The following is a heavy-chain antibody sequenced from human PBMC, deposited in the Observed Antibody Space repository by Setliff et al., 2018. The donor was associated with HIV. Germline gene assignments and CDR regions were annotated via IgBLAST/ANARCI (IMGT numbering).Heavy chain of an antibody. Sequence: GESLTISCKGSGYSFTSYWIGWVRQMPGKGLEWMGIIYPGDSDTRYSPSFQGQVTLSADKSISTAYVQWSSLKASDTAMYYCATWTRAETSENFQHWGQGTLVTVSS. J-gene: IGHJ1*01. D-gene: IGHD4-17*01. CDR1: GYSFTSYW. CDR3: ATWTRAETSENFQH. V-gene: IGHV5-51*01. CDR2: IYPGDSDT.